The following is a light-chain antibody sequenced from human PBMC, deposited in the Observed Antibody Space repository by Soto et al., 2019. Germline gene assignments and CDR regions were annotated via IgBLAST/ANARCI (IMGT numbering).Light chain of an antibody. CDR3: QQSYSTPVT. Sequence: DIHMTQSPYSLSASVGYGITITCPASQSISSYLNWYQQKPGKAPKLLIYAASSLQSGVPSRFSGSGSGTDFTLTISSLQPEDFATYYCQQSYSTPVTFGQGTRLEIK. CDR2: AAS. V-gene: IGKV1-39*01. CDR1: QSISSY. J-gene: IGKJ5*01.